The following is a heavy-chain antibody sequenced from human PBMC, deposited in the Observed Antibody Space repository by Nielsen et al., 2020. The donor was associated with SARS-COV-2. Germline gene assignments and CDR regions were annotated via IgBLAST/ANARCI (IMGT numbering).Heavy chain of an antibody. CDR2: ISWNSGSI. J-gene: IGHJ6*02. CDR1: GFTFDDYA. Sequence: SLKISCAASGFTFDDYAMHWVRQAPGKGLEWVSGISWNSGSIGYADSVKGRFTISRDNAKNSLYLQMNSLRAEDTAVYFCKHYYDMDVWGQGTTVTVFS. CDR3: KHYYDMDV. V-gene: IGHV3-9*01.